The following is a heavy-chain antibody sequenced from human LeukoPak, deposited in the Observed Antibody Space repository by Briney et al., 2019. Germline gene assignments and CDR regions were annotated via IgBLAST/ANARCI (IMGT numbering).Heavy chain of an antibody. J-gene: IGHJ4*02. D-gene: IGHD2-2*01. CDR3: AREGMLDIVVVPAHRSLDY. V-gene: IGHV3-30-3*01. CDR2: ISYDGSNK. Sequence: GGSLRLSCAASGFTFSSYAMHWVRQAPGKGLEWVAVISYDGSNKYYADSVKGRFTISRDNSKNTLYLQMNSLRAEDTAVYYCAREGMLDIVVVPAHRSLDYWGQGTLVTVSS. CDR1: GFTFSSYA.